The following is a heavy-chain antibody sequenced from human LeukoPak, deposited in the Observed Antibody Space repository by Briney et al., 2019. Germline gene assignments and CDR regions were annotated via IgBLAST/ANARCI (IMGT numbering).Heavy chain of an antibody. CDR1: GGSISSSSYY. J-gene: IGHJ4*02. Sequence: SETLSLTCTVSGGSISSSSYYWGWIRQPPGKGLEWIGSIYYSGSTYYNPSLKSRVTISVDTSKNQFSLKLSSVTAADTVVYYCARERGYSGYGDFDYWGQGTLVTVSS. CDR2: IYYSGST. D-gene: IGHD5-12*01. V-gene: IGHV4-39*07. CDR3: ARERGYSGYGDFDY.